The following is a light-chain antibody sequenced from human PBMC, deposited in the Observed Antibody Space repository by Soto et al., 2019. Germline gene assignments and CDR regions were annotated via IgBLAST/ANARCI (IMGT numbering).Light chain of an antibody. V-gene: IGLV2-23*01. J-gene: IGLJ3*02. CDR2: EGS. Sequence: QSALTQPASVSGSPGQSITISCTGTNNGVANYNLVSWYQQHPGKAPKLRIYEGSKRPSGVSNRFSGSKSANTASLTISGLQAEDEADYYCCSYAGSRSWVFGGGTKLTVL. CDR3: CSYAGSRSWV. CDR1: NNGVANYNL.